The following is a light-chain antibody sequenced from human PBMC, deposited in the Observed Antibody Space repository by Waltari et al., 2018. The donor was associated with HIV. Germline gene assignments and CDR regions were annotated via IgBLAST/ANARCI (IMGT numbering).Light chain of an antibody. CDR1: SSNIGSNY. CDR3: AAWDASLSGNWV. J-gene: IGLJ3*02. V-gene: IGLV1-47*01. Sequence: QSVLTQPPSASGTPGQRVTISCSGSSSNIGSNYVYWYQQLPATTPKLLIHRNNQRPSGVPDRFSGSKSGTSASLAISGLRSEDEADYYCAAWDASLSGNWVFGGGTKLTVL. CDR2: RNN.